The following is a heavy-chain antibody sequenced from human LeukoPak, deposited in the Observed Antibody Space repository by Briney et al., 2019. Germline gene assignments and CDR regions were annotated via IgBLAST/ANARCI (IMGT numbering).Heavy chain of an antibody. V-gene: IGHV1-2*06. J-gene: IGHJ5*02. CDR3: ARTSINPQWLASTNWFDP. CDR2: INPNSGGT. CDR1: GYTFTGYY. Sequence: GASVKVSCKASGYTFTGYYMHWVRQAPGQGLEWMGRINPNSGGTNYAQMFQGRVTMTRDTSISTAYMELSRLRSDDTAVYYCARTSINPQWLASTNWFDPWGQGTLVTVSS. D-gene: IGHD6-19*01.